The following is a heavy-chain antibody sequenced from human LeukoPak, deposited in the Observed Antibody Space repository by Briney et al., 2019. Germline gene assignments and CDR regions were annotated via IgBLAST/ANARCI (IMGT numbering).Heavy chain of an antibody. V-gene: IGHV4-34*01. CDR3: ARWDYYDSSGYIF. D-gene: IGHD3-22*01. J-gene: IGHJ4*02. Sequence: SETLSLTCAVYGGSFSGYYWSWIRRPPGKGLEWIGEINHSGSTNYNPSLKSRVTISVDTSKNQFSLKLSSVTAADTAVYYCARWDYYDSSGYIFWGQGTLVTVSS. CDR1: GGSFSGYY. CDR2: INHSGST.